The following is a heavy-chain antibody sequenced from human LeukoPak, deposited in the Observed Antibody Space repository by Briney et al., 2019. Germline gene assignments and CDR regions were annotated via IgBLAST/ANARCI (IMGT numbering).Heavy chain of an antibody. J-gene: IGHJ3*02. CDR2: IYSGGST. CDR3: AGPQYCSSTSCYPDAFDI. D-gene: IGHD2-2*01. CDR1: GFTVSSNY. V-gene: IGHV3-66*02. Sequence: GGSLRLSCAASGFTVSSNYMSWVRQAPGKGLEWVSVIYSGGSTYYADSVTGRFTISRDNSKNTLYLQMNSLRAEDTAVYYCAGPQYCSSTSCYPDAFDIWGQGTMVTVSS.